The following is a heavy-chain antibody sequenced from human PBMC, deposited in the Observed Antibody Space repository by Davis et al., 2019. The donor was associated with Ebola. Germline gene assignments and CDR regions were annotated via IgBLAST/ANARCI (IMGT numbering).Heavy chain of an antibody. CDR1: GYTFTSYY. Sequence: AASVKVSCKASGYTFTSYYMHWVRQAPGQGLEWMGRINPNSGGTNYAQKFQGRVTMTRDTSISTAYMELSRLRSEDTAVYYCVRTETTVTTGWFDPWGPGSLVTVSS. D-gene: IGHD4-11*01. CDR3: VRTETTVTTGWFDP. CDR2: INPNSGGT. J-gene: IGHJ5*02. V-gene: IGHV1-2*06.